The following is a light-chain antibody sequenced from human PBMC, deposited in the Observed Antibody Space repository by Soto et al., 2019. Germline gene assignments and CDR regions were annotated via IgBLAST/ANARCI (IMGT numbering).Light chain of an antibody. CDR3: SSYSSTYTLE. CDR2: EVS. Sequence: QSALTQPASVSGSPGQSITISCTGTSSDVGGYNYVSWYQQHPGKGPKLMISEVSNRPSGVSNRFSGTKSGNTASLTISGLQAEDEADYYCSSYSSTYTLEFGGGTKLTVL. V-gene: IGLV2-14*01. CDR1: SSDVGGYNY. J-gene: IGLJ2*01.